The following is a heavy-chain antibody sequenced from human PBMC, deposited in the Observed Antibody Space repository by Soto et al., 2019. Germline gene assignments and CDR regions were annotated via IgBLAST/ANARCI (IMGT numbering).Heavy chain of an antibody. D-gene: IGHD6-19*01. CDR3: ARLGYSSGWYVFDY. J-gene: IGHJ4*02. Sequence: SETLCLTCTVSDGSIISYYWSWIRQPPGKGLEWIGYIYYSGSTNYNPSLKNRVTISVDTSKNQFSLKLSSVTAADTAVYYCARLGYSSGWYVFDYWGQGTLVTVSS. CDR1: DGSIISYY. V-gene: IGHV4-59*08. CDR2: IYYSGST.